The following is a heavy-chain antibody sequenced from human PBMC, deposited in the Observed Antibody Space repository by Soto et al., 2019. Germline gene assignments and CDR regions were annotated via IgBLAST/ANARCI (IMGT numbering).Heavy chain of an antibody. D-gene: IGHD3-10*01. CDR1: GYTSSG. CDR2: INPYNRTT. J-gene: IGHJ4*02. Sequence: ASVKVRCKASGYTSSGRTSVRQAPGHGLEWVGWINPYNRTTHFAPMVPGRVTMTTDTSTTTACMELRSLTSDDTAVYYCARRGDAYTPLDFWGQGTLVTVSS. CDR3: ARRGDAYTPLDF. V-gene: IGHV1-18*01.